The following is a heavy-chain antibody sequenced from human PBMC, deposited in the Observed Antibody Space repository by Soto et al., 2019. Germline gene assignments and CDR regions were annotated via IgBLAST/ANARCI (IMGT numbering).Heavy chain of an antibody. D-gene: IGHD4-17*01. CDR1: GYSFTTYW. CDR3: ARLDYDAISYYYYGMDV. J-gene: IGHJ6*02. Sequence: GESLKISCQASGYSFTTYWIGWVRQMPGKGLELMGIMYPGDSDTRYSPSFQGQVTISADKSISTAYLQWSSPKASDTAMYYCARLDYDAISYYYYGMDVWGQGTTVTVSS. V-gene: IGHV5-51*01. CDR2: MYPGDSDT.